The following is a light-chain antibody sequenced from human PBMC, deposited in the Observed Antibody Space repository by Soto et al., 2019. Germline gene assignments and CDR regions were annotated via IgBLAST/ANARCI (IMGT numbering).Light chain of an antibody. V-gene: IGLV2-8*01. CDR1: SSDIGAYNY. Sequence: QSLLTQPTSPSGSPGQSVAISCTVTSSDIGAYNYVSWYQQHPGKVPKLIINEVTERTSGVPDRFSGSKSVNTASLTVSGLQAEDEADYYCSSHGGANNFYVFGTGTRVTVL. CDR2: EVT. CDR3: SSHGGANNFYV. J-gene: IGLJ1*01.